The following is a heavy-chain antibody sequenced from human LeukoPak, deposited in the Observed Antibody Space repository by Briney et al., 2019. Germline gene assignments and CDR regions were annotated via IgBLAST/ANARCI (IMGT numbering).Heavy chain of an antibody. CDR2: INPSGDFR. D-gene: IGHD1-26*01. V-gene: IGHV1-46*01. CDR1: GYTFGTHW. CDR3: ARDYSGQWEQLTGWWIDP. Sequence: ASVKVSCKPSGYTFGTHWMHWVRQAPGQGLEWMAIINPSGDFRSYAQKFQGRVTVTRDMSTRTVYMELSDLRPEDTALYYCARDYSGQWEQLTGWWIDPWGQGTLVIVSS. J-gene: IGHJ5*02.